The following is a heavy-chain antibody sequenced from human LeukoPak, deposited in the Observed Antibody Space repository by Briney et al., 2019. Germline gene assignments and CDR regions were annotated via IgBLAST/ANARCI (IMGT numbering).Heavy chain of an antibody. Sequence: PGGSLRLSCAASGFTFSSYGMHWVRQAPGKGLDWVAVIWYDGSNKYYADSVKGRFTISRDNSKNTLYLQMNSLRAEDTAVYYCAKDKGSTLEYWGQGTLVTVSS. J-gene: IGHJ4*02. CDR3: AKDKGSTLEY. V-gene: IGHV3-33*06. CDR1: GFTFSSYG. D-gene: IGHD1-1*01. CDR2: IWYDGSNK.